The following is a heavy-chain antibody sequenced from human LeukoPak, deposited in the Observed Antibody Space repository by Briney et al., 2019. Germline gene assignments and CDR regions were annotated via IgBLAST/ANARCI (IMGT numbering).Heavy chain of an antibody. V-gene: IGHV1-69*04. CDR2: IIPILGIA. Sequence: GSSVKVSCKASGGTFSSYAISWVRQAPGQGLEWMGRIIPILGIANYAQKFQGRVTITADKSTSTAYMELSSLRSEDTAVYYCAREGDIAMAYFDYWGQGTLVTVSS. CDR1: GGTFSSYA. CDR3: AREGDIAMAYFDY. J-gene: IGHJ4*02. D-gene: IGHD5-18*01.